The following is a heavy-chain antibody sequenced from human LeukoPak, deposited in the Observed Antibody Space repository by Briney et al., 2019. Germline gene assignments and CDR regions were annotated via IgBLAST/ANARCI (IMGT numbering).Heavy chain of an antibody. CDR1: GFTFSNYG. CDR2: ISAYNNNT. J-gene: IGHJ4*02. Sequence: ASVKVSCKASGFTFSNYGINWVRQAPGQGLEWMGWISAYNNNTNYAQKLQGRVTITADESTSTAYMELSSLRSEDTAVYYCARASVVVAATYYFDYWGQGTLVTVSS. CDR3: ARASVVVAATYYFDY. V-gene: IGHV1-18*01. D-gene: IGHD2-15*01.